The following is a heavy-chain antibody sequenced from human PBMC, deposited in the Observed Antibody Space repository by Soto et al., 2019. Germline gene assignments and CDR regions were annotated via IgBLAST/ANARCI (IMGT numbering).Heavy chain of an antibody. J-gene: IGHJ5*02. CDR3: TRSAISMVRGSDNWFDP. D-gene: IGHD3-10*01. CDR1: GFTFNNYA. CDR2: ISGKGIST. Sequence: GSLRLSCAASGFTFNNYAMSWVRQAPGKGLGWVSAISGKGISTYYAGSVRGRFTISSDNSENPLLLQMNRLRADDTAVYYCTRSAISMVRGSDNWFDPWGQWTLVTVS. V-gene: IGHV3-23*01.